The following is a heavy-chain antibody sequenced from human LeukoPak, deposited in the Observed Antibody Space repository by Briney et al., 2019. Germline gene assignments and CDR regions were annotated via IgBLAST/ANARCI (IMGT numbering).Heavy chain of an antibody. CDR3: ARQSYCSSTSCYKGYDFWRAFDI. Sequence: PSETLSLTCTVSSGSISSSSYYWGWIRQPPGKGLEWIGSIYYSGSTYYNPSLKSRVTISVDTSKNQFSLKLSSVTAADTAVYYCARQSYCSSTSCYKGYDFWRAFDIWGQGTMVTVSS. CDR1: SGSISSSSYY. D-gene: IGHD2-2*02. J-gene: IGHJ3*02. CDR2: IYYSGST. V-gene: IGHV4-39*01.